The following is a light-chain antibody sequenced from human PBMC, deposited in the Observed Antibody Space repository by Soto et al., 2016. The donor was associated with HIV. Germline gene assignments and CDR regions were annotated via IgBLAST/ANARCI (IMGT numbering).Light chain of an antibody. V-gene: IGLV3-21*03. CDR3: QVWDSNTDHQ. Sequence: SYELAQPPSVSVAPGKTANITCGGNNIGSKSVHWYQQKPGQAPVLVVYDDNDRPSGIPERFSGSNSGNTATLTISRVEAGDEADYYCQVWDSNTDHQFGGGTKPTAL. CDR2: DDN. J-gene: IGLJ2*01. CDR1: NIGSKS.